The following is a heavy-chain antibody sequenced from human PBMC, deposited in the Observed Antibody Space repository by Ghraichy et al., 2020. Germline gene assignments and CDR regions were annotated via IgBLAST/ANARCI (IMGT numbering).Heavy chain of an antibody. V-gene: IGHV4-59*01. CDR3: ARLQEGWFDP. Sequence: GSLRLSCTVSGGSISSYYWSWIRQPPGKGLEWIGYIYYSGSTNYNPSLKSRVTISVDTSKNQFSLKLSSVTAADTAVYYCARLQEGWFDPWGQGTLVTVSS. J-gene: IGHJ5*02. CDR1: GGSISSYY. D-gene: IGHD4-11*01. CDR2: IYYSGST.